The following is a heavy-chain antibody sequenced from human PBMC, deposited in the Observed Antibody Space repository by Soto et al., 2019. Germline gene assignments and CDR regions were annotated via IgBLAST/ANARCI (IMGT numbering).Heavy chain of an antibody. CDR1: GFTFSSHS. CDR2: ISFGSTYI. J-gene: IGHJ5*01. CDR3: ARGRRSIATAGVTWFDS. D-gene: IGHD6-13*01. V-gene: IGHV3-21*01. Sequence: GGSLRLSCAASGFTFSSHSMNWVRQAPGKGLEWVSSISFGSTYIYYADSVRGRFAISRDNAQNSLFLQMNSLRAEDTAVYYCARGRRSIATAGVTWFDSWGQGTLVTVFS.